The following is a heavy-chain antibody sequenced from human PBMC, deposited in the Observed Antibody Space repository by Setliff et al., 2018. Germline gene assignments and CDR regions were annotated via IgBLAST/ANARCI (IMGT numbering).Heavy chain of an antibody. CDR2: IISNSLTI. J-gene: IGHJ4*02. Sequence: GGSLRLSCEASGFNFNLYNMNWVRQAPGKGLEWISYIISNSLTIHYADSVRGRFTISRDNARNSLYLQMSNLRAEDTAVYYCVRDEVNCSGSKCYSGFDSWGQGSLVTVS. D-gene: IGHD2-15*01. CDR1: GFNFNLYN. CDR3: VRDEVNCSGSKCYSGFDS. V-gene: IGHV3-48*01.